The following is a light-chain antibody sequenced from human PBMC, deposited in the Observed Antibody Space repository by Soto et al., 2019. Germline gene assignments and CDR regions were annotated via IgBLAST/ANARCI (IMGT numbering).Light chain of an antibody. J-gene: IGKJ1*01. CDR1: QSISSW. CDR2: KAS. Sequence: DIQMTQSPSTLSASVGDRVTITCRASQSISSWLAWYQQKPETAPKLLIYKASTLQSGVPSRFRGSGSGTEFTLTISSLQPDDSATYYCQQYNDNWTFGQGTKVEIK. CDR3: QQYNDNWT. V-gene: IGKV1-5*03.